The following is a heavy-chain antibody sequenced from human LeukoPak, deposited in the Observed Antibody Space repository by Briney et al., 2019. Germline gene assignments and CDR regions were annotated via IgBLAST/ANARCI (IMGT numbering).Heavy chain of an antibody. J-gene: IGHJ4*02. D-gene: IGHD3-3*01. CDR1: GFTFSSYA. Sequence: GGSLRLSCAASGFTFSSYAMHWVRQAPGKGLEYVSAISSNGGSTYYANSVKGRFTISRDNYKSTLYLQMGSLRAEDMSVYYCARVADYDFWSGSYFDYWGQGTLVTVSS. CDR2: ISSNGGST. CDR3: ARVADYDFWSGSYFDY. V-gene: IGHV3-64*01.